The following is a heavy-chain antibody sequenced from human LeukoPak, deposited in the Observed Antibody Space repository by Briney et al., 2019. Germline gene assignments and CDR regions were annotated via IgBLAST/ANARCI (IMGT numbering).Heavy chain of an antibody. CDR3: AKVVLLLTASDAFDF. CDR2: IYSGGTT. J-gene: IGHJ3*01. CDR1: GFTVSSNY. D-gene: IGHD2-21*02. V-gene: IGHV3-53*01. Sequence: GGSLRLSCAASGFTVSSNYMSWVRQPPGKGLEWVSVIYSGGTTFYADSVKGRFTISRDNSRNTLYLQMNSLRADDTAVYYCAKVVLLLTASDAFDFWGQGTKVTVSS.